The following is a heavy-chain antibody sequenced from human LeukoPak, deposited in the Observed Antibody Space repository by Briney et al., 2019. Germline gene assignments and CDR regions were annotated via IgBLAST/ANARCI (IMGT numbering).Heavy chain of an antibody. CDR1: GYTFTGYY. CDR3: ARVYYYDSSGYYPA. D-gene: IGHD3-22*01. J-gene: IGHJ4*02. Sequence: ASVKVSCKASGYTFTGYYMHWVRQAPGQGLEWMGRINPNSGGTNYAQKFRGRVTMTRDTSISTAYMELSRLRSDDTAVYYCARVYYYDSSGYYPAWGQGTLVTVSP. V-gene: IGHV1-2*06. CDR2: INPNSGGT.